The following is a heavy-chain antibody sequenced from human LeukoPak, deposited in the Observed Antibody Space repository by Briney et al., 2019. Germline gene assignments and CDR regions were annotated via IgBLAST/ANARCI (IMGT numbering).Heavy chain of an antibody. J-gene: IGHJ4*02. Sequence: SATLSLTCTVSGDSISSSNYYWGWIRQPPGKGLECIGIIYYRGSNNYNPSLKSRVTISEARSKDQFSMKLSSVTAADTAVYYCARHSSQRWDLDYWGQGTLVTVSS. CDR1: GDSISSSNYY. CDR3: ARHSSQRWDLDY. V-gene: IGHV4-39*01. CDR2: IYYRGSN. D-gene: IGHD1-26*01.